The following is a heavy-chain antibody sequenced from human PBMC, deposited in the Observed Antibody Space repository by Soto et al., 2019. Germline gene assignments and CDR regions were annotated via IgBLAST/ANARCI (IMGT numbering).Heavy chain of an antibody. CDR3: ARASGWLDGRYYCGGMDG. D-gene: IGHD1-26*01. Sequence: PSQTLSLTCAISGDSVSCNSAAWNWIRQSPSRGLEWLGRTYYRSKWDNDYAVSVKSRITINPDTSKNQFALQLNSVTPEDTAVYYCARASGWLDGRYYCGGMDGLGQGTTGTVS. CDR1: GDSVSCNSAA. CDR2: TYYRSKWDN. J-gene: IGHJ6*02. V-gene: IGHV6-1*01.